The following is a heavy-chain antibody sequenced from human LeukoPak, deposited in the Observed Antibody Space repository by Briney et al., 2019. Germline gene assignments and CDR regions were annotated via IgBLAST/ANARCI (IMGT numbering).Heavy chain of an antibody. CDR3: ARYDISGSYSYYFDY. CDR2: IYYIGST. D-gene: IGHD1-26*01. V-gene: IGHV4-59*01. Sequence: PSETLSLTCTVSGGSINNYYWSWIRQPPGKGLEWIGYIYYIGSTNYNPSLKSRVTISVDTSKNQFSLKLSSVTAADTAVYYCARYDISGSYSYYFDYWGQGTLVTVSS. CDR1: GGSINNYY. J-gene: IGHJ4*02.